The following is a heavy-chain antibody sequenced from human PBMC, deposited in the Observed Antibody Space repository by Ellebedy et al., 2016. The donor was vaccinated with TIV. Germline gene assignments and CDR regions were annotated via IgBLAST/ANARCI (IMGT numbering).Heavy chain of an antibody. J-gene: IGHJ6*02. V-gene: IGHV3-15*01. Sequence: GESLKISCAASGFTFSNAWMTWVRQAPGKGLQRVGQIKANINGGTADYAAPVRGRFTISRDDSKSTLYLQMSSLTTEDTAVYYCTTDYYNMDVWGQGTTVTVSS. CDR3: TTDYYNMDV. CDR2: IKANINGGTA. CDR1: GFTFSNAW.